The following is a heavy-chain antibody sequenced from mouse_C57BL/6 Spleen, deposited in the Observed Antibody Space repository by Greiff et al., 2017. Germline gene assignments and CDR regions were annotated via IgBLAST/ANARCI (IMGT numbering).Heavy chain of an antibody. Sequence: EVKVVESGGGLVQPGGSMKLSCVASGFTFSNYWMNWVRQSPEKGLEWVAQIRLKSDNYATHYAESVKGRFTIARDDSKSSVYLQKNNLRAVDTEIYYCTHLYYDNSNDYWGQGTTLTVSS. CDR3: THLYYDNSNDY. D-gene: IGHD1-1*01. CDR2: IRLKSDNYAT. V-gene: IGHV6-3*01. J-gene: IGHJ2*01. CDR1: GFTFSNYW.